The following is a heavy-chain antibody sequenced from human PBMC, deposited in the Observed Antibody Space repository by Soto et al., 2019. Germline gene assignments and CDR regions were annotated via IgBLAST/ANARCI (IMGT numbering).Heavy chain of an antibody. CDR2: IIPIFGTA. CDR3: ARGTRSTVTAYYYYGMDV. D-gene: IGHD4-17*01. J-gene: IGHJ6*02. Sequence: QVQLVQSGAEVKKPGSSVKVSCKASGGTFSSYAISWVRQAPGQGLEWMGGIIPIFGTANYAQKFQGRVTITADESTSTADMELSSLRSEDTAVYYCARGTRSTVTAYYYYGMDVWGQGTTVTVSS. V-gene: IGHV1-69*01. CDR1: GGTFSSYA.